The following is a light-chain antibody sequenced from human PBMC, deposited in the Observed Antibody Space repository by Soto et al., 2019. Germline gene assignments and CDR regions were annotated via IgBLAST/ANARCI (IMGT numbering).Light chain of an antibody. CDR3: QQRSNWPPIT. J-gene: IGKJ5*01. V-gene: IGKV3-11*01. CDR1: QSVSSY. CDR2: DAS. Sequence: EIVLTQSPATLSLSPGERATLSCRASQSVSSYLAWYQQKPGQAPRLLIYDASNRATGIPARFSGSGSGTDFTLTISGLEPEDFAVYYCQQRSNWPPITFGQRTRLEIK.